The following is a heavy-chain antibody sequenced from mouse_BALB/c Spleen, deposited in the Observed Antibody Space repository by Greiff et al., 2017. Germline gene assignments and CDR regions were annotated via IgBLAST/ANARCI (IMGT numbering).Heavy chain of an antibody. CDR2: ISTYYGDA. J-gene: IGHJ1*01. CDR3: ASRGLTTGSTLYFDV. V-gene: IGHV1S137*01. Sequence: QVQLQQSGAELVRPGVSVTISCKGSGYTFTDYAMHWVKQSHAKSLEWIGVISTYYGDASYNQKFKGKATMTVDKSSSTAYMELARLTSEDSAIYYCASRGLTTGSTLYFDVWGAGTTVTVSS. D-gene: IGHD2-14*01. CDR1: GYTFTDYA.